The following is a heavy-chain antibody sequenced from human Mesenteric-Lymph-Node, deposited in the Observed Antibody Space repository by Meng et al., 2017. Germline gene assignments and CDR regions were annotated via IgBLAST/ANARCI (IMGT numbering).Heavy chain of an antibody. CDR3: ARAWMGGGFDP. J-gene: IGHJ5*02. V-gene: IGHV1-46*01. Sequence: QGQLVQSGAEVKKPGASVKVSCKASGYTFTSYYMHWVRQAPGQGLEWMGIINPSGGSTSYAQKFQGRVTMTTDTSTSTAYMELRSLRSDDTAVYYCARAWMGGGFDPWGQGTLVTVSS. CDR2: INPSGGST. CDR1: GYTFTSYY. D-gene: IGHD1-26*01.